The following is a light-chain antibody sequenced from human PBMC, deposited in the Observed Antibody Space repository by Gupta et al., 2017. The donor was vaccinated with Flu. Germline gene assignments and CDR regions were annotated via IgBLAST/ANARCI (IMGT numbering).Light chain of an antibody. CDR1: QSVLYSSNNRNY. V-gene: IGKV4-1*01. Sequence: KSSQSVLYSSNNRNYLAWYQHKAGQPPRLLIYWASTRESGVPDRFSGSESGTDFTLTISSLQAEDVAVYYCHQYYNTLALTFGGGTKVEIK. CDR2: WAS. J-gene: IGKJ4*01. CDR3: HQYYNTLALT.